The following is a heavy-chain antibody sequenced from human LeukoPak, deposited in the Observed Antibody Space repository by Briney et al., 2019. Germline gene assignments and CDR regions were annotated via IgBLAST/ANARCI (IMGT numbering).Heavy chain of an antibody. Sequence: QLGGSLRLSCSAAGFNIGTYDMNCVRQAPGKGLGWVSYISSSSSSIYHADPVRGRFTISRDNAKNSLYLQMNSLRAEDTAVYYCARVRSGEDYWGQGTLVTVSS. CDR3: ARVRSGEDY. D-gene: IGHD3-22*01. J-gene: IGHJ4*02. V-gene: IGHV3-48*04. CDR2: ISSSSSSI. CDR1: GFNIGTYD.